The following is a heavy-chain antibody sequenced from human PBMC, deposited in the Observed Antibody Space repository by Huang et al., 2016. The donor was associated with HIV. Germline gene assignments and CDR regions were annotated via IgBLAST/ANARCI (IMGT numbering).Heavy chain of an antibody. Sequence: QVHLVQSGAEVKKPGASVKVSCKASGYTFTNYDINWVGQAPGRGLEWMGWMNPNTGNTGFAQSFQGRVTMTRKTSITTAYMELTSWTSEDTAVYYCARSAYGDLDYWGLGTLVIVSS. CDR1: GYTFTNYD. V-gene: IGHV1-8*02. CDR2: MNPNTGNT. CDR3: ARSAYGDLDY. D-gene: IGHD4-17*01. J-gene: IGHJ4*02.